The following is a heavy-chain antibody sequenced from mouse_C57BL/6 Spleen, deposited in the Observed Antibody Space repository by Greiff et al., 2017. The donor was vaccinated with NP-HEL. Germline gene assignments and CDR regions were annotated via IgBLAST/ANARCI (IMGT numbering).Heavy chain of an antibody. D-gene: IGHD4-1*01. V-gene: IGHV1-54*01. J-gene: IGHJ3*01. CDR3: AKESKLGRFAY. CDR2: INPGSGGT. Sequence: QVQLQQSGAELVRPGTSVKVSCKASGYAFTNYLIEWVKQRPGQGLEWIGVINPGSGGTNYNEKFKGKATLTADKSSSTAYMQLSSLTSEDSAVYFCAKESKLGRFAYWGQGTLVTVSA. CDR1: GYAFTNYL.